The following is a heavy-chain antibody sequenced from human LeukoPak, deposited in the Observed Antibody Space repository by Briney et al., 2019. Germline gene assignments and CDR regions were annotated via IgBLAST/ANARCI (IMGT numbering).Heavy chain of an antibody. CDR2: IYYRGHT. D-gene: IGHD3-9*01. CDR1: GGPISSYH. V-gene: IGHV4-59*12. J-gene: IGHJ4*02. Sequence: SDTLSLTRTLCGGPISSYHWSWTRQPPGKGLEGIGYIYYRGHTNYNPPLKTRVTISVDTSKTHFPLTLSSVTAADTAVYYCARANYDILTGSPYYFDYWGQGTLVTVSS. CDR3: ARANYDILTGSPYYFDY.